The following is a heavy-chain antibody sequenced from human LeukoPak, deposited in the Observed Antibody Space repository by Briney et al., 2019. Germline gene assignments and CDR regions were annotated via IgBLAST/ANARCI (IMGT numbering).Heavy chain of an antibody. Sequence: KASQTLSLTCAVSGGSISSGGYSWSWIRQPPGKGLEWIGYIYHSGSTYYNPSLKSRVTMSVDTSKNQFSLKLSSVTAADTAVYYCARSSIAVAATLSRSRYYYYYGMDVWGQGTTVTVSS. V-gene: IGHV4-30-2*01. J-gene: IGHJ6*02. D-gene: IGHD6-19*01. CDR1: GGSISSGGYS. CDR3: ARSSIAVAATLSRSRYYYYYGMDV. CDR2: IYHSGST.